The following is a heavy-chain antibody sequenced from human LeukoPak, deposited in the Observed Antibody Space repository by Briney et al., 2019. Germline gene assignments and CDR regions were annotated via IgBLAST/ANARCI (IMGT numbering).Heavy chain of an antibody. CDR3: ARLSGYSSGHYYSDY. D-gene: IGHD3-22*01. CDR1: GGSISSDY. V-gene: IGHV4-59*01. J-gene: IGHJ4*02. CDR2: IYYRGGT. Sequence: SETLSLTCTVSGGSISSDYWSWIRQPPGKGLEWIGYIYYRGGTNYNPSLKSRVTISVDTSKNQFSLKLSSVTAADTAVYYCARLSGYSSGHYYSDYWGQGTLVTVSS.